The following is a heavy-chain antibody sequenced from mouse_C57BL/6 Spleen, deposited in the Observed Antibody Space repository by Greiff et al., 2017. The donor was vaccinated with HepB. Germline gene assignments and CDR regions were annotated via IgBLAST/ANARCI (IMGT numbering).Heavy chain of an antibody. J-gene: IGHJ3*01. D-gene: IGHD2-5*01. V-gene: IGHV5-4*01. CDR2: ISDGGSYT. CDR3: AREGSYSNYGGFAY. CDR1: GFTFSSYA. Sequence: EVKLMESGGGLVKPGGSLKLSCAASGFTFSSYAMSWVRQTPEKRLEWVATISDGGSYTYYPDNVKGRFTISRDNAKNNLYLQMSHLKSEDTAMYYCAREGSYSNYGGFAYWGQGTLVTVSA.